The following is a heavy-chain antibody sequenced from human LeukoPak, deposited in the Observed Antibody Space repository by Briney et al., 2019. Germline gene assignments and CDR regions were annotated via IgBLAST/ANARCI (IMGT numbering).Heavy chain of an antibody. J-gene: IGHJ4*02. D-gene: IGHD1-26*01. Sequence: GGSLRLSCAASGLTFSTYTMNWVRQAPGKGLEWVSSISSRSTYIFYADSVRGRFTISRDNAKNSLYLQMNSLRDEDTAVYYCARDVSVGPNAYYFDYWGQGTLVTVSS. V-gene: IGHV3-21*01. CDR2: ISSRSTYI. CDR3: ARDVSVGPNAYYFDY. CDR1: GLTFSTYT.